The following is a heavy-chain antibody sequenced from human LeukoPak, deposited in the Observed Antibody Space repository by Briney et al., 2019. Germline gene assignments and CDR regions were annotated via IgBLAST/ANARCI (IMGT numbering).Heavy chain of an antibody. J-gene: IGHJ3*02. CDR2: IIPIFGTA. Sequence: GASVKVSCKASGGTFSSYAISWVRQAPGQGLEWMGRIIPIFGTANYAQKFQGRVTITTDESTSTAYMKLSSLRSEDTAVYYCASSAGYSSGIDIWGQGTMVTVSS. V-gene: IGHV1-69*05. CDR3: ASSAGYSSGIDI. D-gene: IGHD6-19*01. CDR1: GGTFSSYA.